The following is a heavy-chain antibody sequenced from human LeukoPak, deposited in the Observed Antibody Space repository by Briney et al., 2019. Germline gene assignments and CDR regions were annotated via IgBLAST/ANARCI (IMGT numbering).Heavy chain of an antibody. CDR3: TTVSQWYYDILTGYYLLDY. Sequence: AGGSLRLSCAASGFTFSNAWMSWVRQAPGKGLEWVGRIKSKTDGGTTDYAAPVKGRFTISRDDSKNTLYLQMNSLKTEDTAVYYCTTVSQWYYDILTGYYLLDYWGQGTLATVSS. V-gene: IGHV3-15*01. CDR2: IKSKTDGGTT. CDR1: GFTFSNAW. D-gene: IGHD3-9*01. J-gene: IGHJ4*02.